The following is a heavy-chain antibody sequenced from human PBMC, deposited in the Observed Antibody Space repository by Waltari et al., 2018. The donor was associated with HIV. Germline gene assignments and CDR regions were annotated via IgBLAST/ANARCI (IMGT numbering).Heavy chain of an antibody. CDR1: GFTFTNYA. Sequence: EVQLVESGGGLVQPGGSLRLSCAASGFTFTNYAMNWVRPAPGKGLGWCSAISGSGGRTYYADSVKGRFTISRDNSKNTLYLQMNSLRAEDTAVYYCAKDDSTGSSGYYPFHYWGQGTLITVSS. V-gene: IGHV3-23*04. J-gene: IGHJ4*02. CDR2: ISGSGGRT. CDR3: AKDDSTGSSGYYPFHY. D-gene: IGHD3-22*01.